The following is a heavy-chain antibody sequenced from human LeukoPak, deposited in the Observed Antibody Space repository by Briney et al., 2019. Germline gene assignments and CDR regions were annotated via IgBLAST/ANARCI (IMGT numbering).Heavy chain of an antibody. V-gene: IGHV4-34*01. J-gene: IGHJ4*02. Sequence: SETLSLTCAVYGGSFSGYYWSWIRQPPGKGLEWIGEINHSGSTNYNPSLKSRVTVSVDTSKNQFSLKLRSVTAADTAVYFCARVDSYDSSEYYYVPQYFFAYWGQGALVTVSS. CDR1: GGSFSGYY. CDR2: INHSGST. D-gene: IGHD3-22*01. CDR3: ARVDSYDSSEYYYVPQYFFAY.